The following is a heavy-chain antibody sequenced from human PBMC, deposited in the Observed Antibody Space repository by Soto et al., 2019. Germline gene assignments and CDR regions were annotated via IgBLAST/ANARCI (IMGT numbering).Heavy chain of an antibody. CDR3: ARLYGFSGFDY. CDR1: GFTFSSYA. J-gene: IGHJ4*02. D-gene: IGHD6-25*01. Sequence: GGSLRLSCAASGFTFSSYAMHWVRQAPGKGLEWVAVISYDGSNKYYADSVKGRFTISRDNSKNTLYLQMNSLRAEDTAVYYCARLYGFSGFDYWGQGTLVTVSS. CDR2: ISYDGSNK. V-gene: IGHV3-30-3*01.